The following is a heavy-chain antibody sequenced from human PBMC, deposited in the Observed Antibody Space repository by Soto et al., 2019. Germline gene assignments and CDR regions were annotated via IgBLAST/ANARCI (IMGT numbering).Heavy chain of an antibody. CDR1: GFTFSSYW. V-gene: IGHV3-74*01. Sequence: EVQLVESGGGLVQPGGSLRLSCAASGFTFSSYWMHWVRQAPGKGLVWVSRINSDGSSTSYADSVKGRFTISRDNAKNTLYLQMNSLRAEDTAVYYCARVDTGSSWYSLRVHRFDPWGQGTLVTVSS. CDR2: INSDGSST. CDR3: ARVDTGSSWYSLRVHRFDP. J-gene: IGHJ5*02. D-gene: IGHD6-13*01.